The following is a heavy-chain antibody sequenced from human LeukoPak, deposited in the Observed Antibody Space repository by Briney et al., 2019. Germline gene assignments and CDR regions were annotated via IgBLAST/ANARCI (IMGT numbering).Heavy chain of an antibody. V-gene: IGHV4-30-4*07. D-gene: IGHD3-22*01. J-gene: IGHJ4*02. CDR3: ARSVMDSSDFYYFDY. CDR1: GGSINNDDYS. CDR2: VYYSGNT. Sequence: SETLSFTCAVSGGSINNDDYSWSWIRLPPGKGLEWIGYVYYSGNTYYNPSLKSRVTISVDTSKNQFSLKLTSVTAADTAVYYCARSVMDSSDFYYFDYWGQGTLVTVSS.